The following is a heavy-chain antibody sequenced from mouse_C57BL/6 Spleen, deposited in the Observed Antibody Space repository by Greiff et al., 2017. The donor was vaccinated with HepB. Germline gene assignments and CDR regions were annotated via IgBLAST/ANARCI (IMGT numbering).Heavy chain of an antibody. CDR1: GYTFTEYT. J-gene: IGHJ4*01. CDR3: ARHEDPYYYGSGYAMDY. D-gene: IGHD1-1*01. CDR2: FYPGSGSI. V-gene: IGHV1-62-2*01. Sequence: QVQLQQSGAELVKPGASVKLSCKASGYTFTEYTIHWVKQRSGQGLEWIGWFYPGSGSIKYNEKFKDKATLTADKSSSTVYMELSRLTSEDSAVYFCARHEDPYYYGSGYAMDYWGQGTSVTVSS.